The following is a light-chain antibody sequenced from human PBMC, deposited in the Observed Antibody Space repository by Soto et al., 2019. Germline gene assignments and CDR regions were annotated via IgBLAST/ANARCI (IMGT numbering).Light chain of an antibody. CDR2: AAS. Sequence: DIQMTQSPSSLSASVGDRVTITCRASQSISSYLNWYQQKPGKAPKLLIYAASSLQSGVPSRFRGSGSATDFTLTISSLQPEDFATYYCQQSYSTPLTFGGGTKVDIK. V-gene: IGKV1-39*01. J-gene: IGKJ4*01. CDR1: QSISSY. CDR3: QQSYSTPLT.